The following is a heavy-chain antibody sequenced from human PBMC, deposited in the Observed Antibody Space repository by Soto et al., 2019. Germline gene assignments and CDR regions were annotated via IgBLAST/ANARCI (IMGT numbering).Heavy chain of an antibody. CDR2: ITPFNGNT. V-gene: IGHV1-45*02. CDR3: ARSNCGGDCYSGMDV. J-gene: IGHJ6*02. D-gene: IGHD2-21*02. CDR1: GYPYTYRY. Sequence: XAVKVSCNASGYPYTYRYLHWVRQSPGQALEWMGWITPFNGNTKYAQKFQDRVTITRDRSMSTAYLEMSSLRSDDTAVYYCARSNCGGDCYSGMDVWGQGTTVTVSS.